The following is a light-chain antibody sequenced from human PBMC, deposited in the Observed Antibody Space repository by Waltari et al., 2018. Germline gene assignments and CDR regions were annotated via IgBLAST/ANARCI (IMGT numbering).Light chain of an antibody. CDR2: DAS. CDR1: QGITKY. V-gene: IGKV1-33*01. J-gene: IGKJ5*01. Sequence: DIQMTQAPSSLSASLGHRVTITCQASQGITKYLNWYQQKPGKVPKILIYDASNLERGVPSRFSGSGSGTDFTFTISGLQPEDIATYYCQQYENIPITFGQGTRLEIK. CDR3: QQYENIPIT.